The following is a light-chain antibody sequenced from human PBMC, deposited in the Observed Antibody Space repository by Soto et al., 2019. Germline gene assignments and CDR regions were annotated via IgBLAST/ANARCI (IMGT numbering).Light chain of an antibody. J-gene: IGKJ5*01. CDR2: DAS. Sequence: EIVLTQSPGTLSLSPGERATLSCRTSQTVSSTYFAWYQQRPGQAPRLLFSDASTRATGIPDRFSCSGSGRDFTLTINRLEPEDSAVYYCQQFDSSPITFGQGTRLEMK. V-gene: IGKV3-20*01. CDR3: QQFDSSPIT. CDR1: QTVSSTY.